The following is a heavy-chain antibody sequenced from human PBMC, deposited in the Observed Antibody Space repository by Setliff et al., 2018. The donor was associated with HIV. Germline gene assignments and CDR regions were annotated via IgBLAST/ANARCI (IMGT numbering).Heavy chain of an antibody. D-gene: IGHD3-22*01. J-gene: IGHJ1*01. V-gene: IGHV4-34*01. Sequence: ASETLSLTCAVYGGSFSSYYWNWIRQTPGKGLEWIGEINDSGSANYNSSLKSRVTISLDTSKNQFSLKLSSVTAADRAVYYCASRYSSLGHFQHWGQGTLVTVSS. CDR3: ASRYSSLGHFQH. CDR2: INDSGSA. CDR1: GGSFSSYY.